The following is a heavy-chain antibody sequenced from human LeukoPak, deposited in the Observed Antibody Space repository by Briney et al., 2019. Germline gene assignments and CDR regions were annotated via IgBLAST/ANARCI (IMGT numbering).Heavy chain of an antibody. V-gene: IGHV1-2*02. CDR1: GYTFTGYY. Sequence: ASVKVSCKASGYTFTGYYMHWMRQAPGQGLEWMGWINPNSGGTNYAQKFQGRVTMTRDTSISTAYMELSRLRSDDTAVYYYAREAPSPRGSGRGRRYFDHWGQGTLVTVSS. J-gene: IGHJ4*02. D-gene: IGHD6-19*01. CDR3: AREAPSPRGSGRGRRYFDH. CDR2: INPNSGGT.